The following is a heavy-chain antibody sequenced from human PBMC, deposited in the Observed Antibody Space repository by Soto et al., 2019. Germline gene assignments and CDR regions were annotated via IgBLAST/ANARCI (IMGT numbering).Heavy chain of an antibody. CDR2: MSGSGGTT. CDR3: ANDLRSTSSGGAFDI. D-gene: IGHD2-2*01. CDR1: GFTFSSYA. Sequence: EVQLLESGGGLVQPGGSLRLSCAASGFTFSSYALSWVRQAPGKGLEWVSGMSGSGGTTYYADSVKGRFTLSRDNSKNTLYLQLSGLTTDDTAVYYCANDLRSTSSGGAFDIWGQGTLVTVSS. J-gene: IGHJ3*02. V-gene: IGHV3-23*01.